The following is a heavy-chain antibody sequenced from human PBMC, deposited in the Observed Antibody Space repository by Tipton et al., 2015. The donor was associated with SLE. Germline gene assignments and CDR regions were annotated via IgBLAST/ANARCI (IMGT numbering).Heavy chain of an antibody. CDR3: ARDPRGVATAGSLDY. J-gene: IGHJ4*02. D-gene: IGHD6-13*01. Sequence: LSCAVSGGSISSNNWWTWVRQSPGKGLEWIGGIYHSGDTNYNPSLESRVTISLDKSKNQVSLKLISMTAADTAVYFCARDPRGVATAGSLDYWGQGTLVTVSS. V-gene: IGHV4-4*01. CDR2: IYHSGDT. CDR1: GGSISSNNW.